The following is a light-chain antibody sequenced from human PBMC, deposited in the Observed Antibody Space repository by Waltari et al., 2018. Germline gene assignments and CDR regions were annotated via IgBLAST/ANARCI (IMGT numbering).Light chain of an antibody. CDR1: QSVLYSSNNKNY. CDR3: QQYYSTPQT. CDR2: WAS. V-gene: IGKV4-1*01. Sequence: DIVMTQSPDSLAVSLGERATINCKSSQSVLYSSNNKNYLAWYQQKPGQPPKLPIYWASTRESGVPDRFSGSGSGTDVTLTISSLQAEDVAVYYCQQYYSTPQTFGQGTKLEIK. J-gene: IGKJ2*01.